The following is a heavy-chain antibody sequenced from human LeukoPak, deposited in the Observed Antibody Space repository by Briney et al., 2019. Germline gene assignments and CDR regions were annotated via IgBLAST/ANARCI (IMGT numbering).Heavy chain of an antibody. V-gene: IGHV3-30*04. CDR1: GFTFSSYA. J-gene: IGHJ4*02. Sequence: GRSLRLSCAASGFTFSSYAMHWVRQAPGKGLEWVAVISYDGSNKYYADSVKCRFTISRDNSKNTLYLQMNSLRAEDTAVYYCARDSVVAAKRFDYWGQGTLVTVSS. CDR3: ARDSVVAAKRFDY. D-gene: IGHD2-15*01. CDR2: ISYDGSNK.